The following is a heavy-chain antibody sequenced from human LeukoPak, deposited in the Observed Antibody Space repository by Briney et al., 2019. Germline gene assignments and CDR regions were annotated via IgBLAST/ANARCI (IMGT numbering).Heavy chain of an antibody. CDR2: IYYSGST. CDR1: GGSISSGDYY. Sequence: SETLSLTCTVSGGSISSGDYYWSWIRQPPGKGLEWIGYIYYSGSTYYNPSLKSRVTISVDTSKNQFSLKLSSVTAADTAVYYCARVGEWELPYYFDYWGQGTLVTVSS. CDR3: ARVGEWELPYYFDY. J-gene: IGHJ4*02. D-gene: IGHD1-26*01. V-gene: IGHV4-30-4*01.